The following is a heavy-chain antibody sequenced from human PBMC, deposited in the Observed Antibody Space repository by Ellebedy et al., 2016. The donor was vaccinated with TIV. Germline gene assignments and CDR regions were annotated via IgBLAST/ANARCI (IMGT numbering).Heavy chain of an antibody. D-gene: IGHD3-22*01. Sequence: GESLKISCAASGFTFSNFAMHWVRQAPGKGLEWLSVISAGGDNTYNADSVKGRFTLTRDNSKKPLFLQMNGLRTEDTAVYYCAKGSSSGFNYDRVGFQYWGQGTLVTVSS. J-gene: IGHJ4*02. V-gene: IGHV3-23*01. CDR3: AKGSSSGFNYDRVGFQY. CDR1: GFTFSNFA. CDR2: ISAGGDNT.